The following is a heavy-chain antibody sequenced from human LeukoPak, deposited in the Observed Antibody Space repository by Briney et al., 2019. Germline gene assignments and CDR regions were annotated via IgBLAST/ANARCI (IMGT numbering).Heavy chain of an antibody. CDR2: ISSSSSTI. V-gene: IGHV3-48*02. CDR3: ARVEYYDRGYYGMDV. Sequence: GESLRPSCTASEFTISSYSMNWARQAPTKGQALVSYISSSSSTIYQADSVKGRFTISRDNAKNSLYLQMNSLRDEDTAVYYCARVEYYDRGYYGMDVWGQGNTVTVSS. D-gene: IGHD3-22*01. CDR1: EFTISSYS. J-gene: IGHJ6*02.